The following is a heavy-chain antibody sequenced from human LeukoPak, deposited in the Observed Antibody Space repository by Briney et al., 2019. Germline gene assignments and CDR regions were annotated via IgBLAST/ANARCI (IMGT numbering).Heavy chain of an antibody. CDR1: GGSFSGYY. D-gene: IGHD1-26*01. Sequence: PSETLSLTCAVYGGSFSGYYWSWIRQPPGKGLEWIGEINHSGSTNYNPSLKSRVTISVDTSKNQFSLKLTSVTAADTAVYYCARHLARYSGSYYSSFDYWGQGTLVTVSS. V-gene: IGHV4-34*01. J-gene: IGHJ4*02. CDR2: INHSGST. CDR3: ARHLARYSGSYYSSFDY.